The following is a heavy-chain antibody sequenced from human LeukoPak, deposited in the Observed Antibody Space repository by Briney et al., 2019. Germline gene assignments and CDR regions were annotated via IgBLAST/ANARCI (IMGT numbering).Heavy chain of an antibody. V-gene: IGHV3-53*01. D-gene: IGHD3-10*01. CDR2: IYSAGST. CDR3: ARASGEGVSAY. Sequence: GGSLRLSCAASGVTVSRYFMSWVRQAPGKGLEWVSAIYSAGSTYYADSVKGRFTISRDNSKNTLYLLMNSLRAEDTAMYYCARASGEGVSAYWGQGALVTVSS. J-gene: IGHJ4*02. CDR1: GVTVSRYF.